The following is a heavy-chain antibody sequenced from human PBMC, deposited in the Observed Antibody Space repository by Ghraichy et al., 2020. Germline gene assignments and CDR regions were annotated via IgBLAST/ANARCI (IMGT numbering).Heavy chain of an antibody. CDR1: GGSISNYY. CDR2: IYYGGYT. J-gene: IGHJ4*02. V-gene: IGHV4-59*08. Sequence: SETLSLTCSVSGGSISNYYWSWIRQPPGKGLEWIGYIYYGGYTKYNPSLKSRVTISMDTSENQFSLKLSSVTAADTAVYYCARRFGGLATISHFDYWGQGTL. D-gene: IGHD5-24*01. CDR3: ARRFGGLATISHFDY.